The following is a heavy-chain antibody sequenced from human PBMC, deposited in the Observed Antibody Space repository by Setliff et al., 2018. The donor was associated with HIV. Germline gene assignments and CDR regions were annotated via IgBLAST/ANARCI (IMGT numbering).Heavy chain of an antibody. CDR1: GFTFSSYS. CDR3: ARMGAKHAFDI. D-gene: IGHD1-26*01. CDR2: ISSSSSYI. Sequence: SLRLSCAASGFTFSSYSMNWVRQAPGKGLEWVSSISSSSSYIYYADSVKGRFTISRDNAKNSLYLQMNSLRAEDTAVYYCARMGAKHAFDIWGQGTMVTVSS. J-gene: IGHJ3*02. V-gene: IGHV3-21*01.